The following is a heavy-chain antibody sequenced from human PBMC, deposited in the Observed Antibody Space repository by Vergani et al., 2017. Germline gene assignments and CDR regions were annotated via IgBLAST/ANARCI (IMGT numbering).Heavy chain of an antibody. CDR1: GGTFSSYT. J-gene: IGHJ3*02. Sequence: QVQLVQSGADVKKPGSSVKVSCKASGGTFSSYTISWVRQAPGQGLEWMGRIIPILGIANYAQKFQGRVTITADKSTSTAYMELSSLRSEDTAVYYCAKDMGTYYYGSGSYYHGAFDIWGQGTMVTVSS. V-gene: IGHV1-69*08. D-gene: IGHD3-10*01. CDR3: AKDMGTYYYGSGSYYHGAFDI. CDR2: IIPILGIA.